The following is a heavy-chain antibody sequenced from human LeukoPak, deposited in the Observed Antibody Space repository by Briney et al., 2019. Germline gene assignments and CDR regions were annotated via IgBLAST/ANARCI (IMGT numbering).Heavy chain of an antibody. CDR3: AELGITMIGGV. J-gene: IGHJ6*04. D-gene: IGHD3-10*02. CDR2: ISSSGSTI. V-gene: IGHV3-48*03. Sequence: PGGSLRLSCAASGFTFSSYEMNLVRQAPGKGLERVSYISSSGSTIYYADSVKGRFTISRDNAKNSLYLQMNSLRAEETAVYYCAELGITMIGGVWGKGTTVTISS. CDR1: GFTFSSYE.